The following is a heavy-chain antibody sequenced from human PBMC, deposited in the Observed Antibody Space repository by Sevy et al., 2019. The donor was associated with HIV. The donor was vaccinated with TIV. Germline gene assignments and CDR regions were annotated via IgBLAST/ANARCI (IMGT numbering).Heavy chain of an antibody. D-gene: IGHD1-7*01. CDR2: MSSGTSYT. Sequence: GGSLKLSCAASGFTFSDYYMSWIRQAPGKGLERVSYMSSGTSYTNYADSVKGRFTISRDNAKNSLYLQMNSLRAEDTAVYYCARDRRNYGGQYFDYWCQGTLVTVSS. V-gene: IGHV3-11*06. J-gene: IGHJ4*02. CDR3: ARDRRNYGGQYFDY. CDR1: GFTFSDYY.